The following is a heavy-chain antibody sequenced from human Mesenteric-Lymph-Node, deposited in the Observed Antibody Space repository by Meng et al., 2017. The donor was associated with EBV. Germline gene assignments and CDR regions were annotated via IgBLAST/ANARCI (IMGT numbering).Heavy chain of an antibody. D-gene: IGHD3-16*01. CDR1: GFTFSSYA. CDR2: IYSDGATT. V-gene: IGHV3-74*01. J-gene: IGHJ4*02. CDR3: AREVGGPGY. Sequence: EGQLVWSGGGLVQPGGSLRLSCAASGFTFSSYAMHWVRQAPGKGLVWVSRIYSDGATTGYADSVKGRFTISRDNAKKTLYLQMNSLRAEDTAVYYCAREVGGPGYWGQGTLVTVSS.